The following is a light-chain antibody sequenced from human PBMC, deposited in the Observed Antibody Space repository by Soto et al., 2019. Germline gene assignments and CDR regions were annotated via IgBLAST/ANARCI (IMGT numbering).Light chain of an antibody. CDR3: GTWDSSLSAGPYV. Sequence: QSVLTQPPSVSAATGQKVTISCSGRSSNSGRNYVSWYQQLPGTAPKLLIYDNNKRPSGIPDRFSGSKSGTSATLDITGLQTGDEADYYCGTWDSSLSAGPYVFGTGTKVTVL. CDR2: DNN. J-gene: IGLJ1*01. V-gene: IGLV1-51*01. CDR1: SSNSGRNY.